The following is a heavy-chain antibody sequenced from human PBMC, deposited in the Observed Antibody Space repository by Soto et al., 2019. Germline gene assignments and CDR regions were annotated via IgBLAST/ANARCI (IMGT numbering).Heavy chain of an antibody. CDR3: ARHSGGGSRWYSFDY. V-gene: IGHV4-39*01. J-gene: IGHJ4*02. CDR2: IYYDGNT. CDR1: GVSISSNSYY. Sequence: QVQLQESGPGLVKPSETLSLICTVSGVSISSNSYYWGWIRQPPGKGLEWIGSIYYDGNTYYKPSLKSRVTISADTSKNQFSLKLSSVTAADTAVYYCARHSGGGSRWYSFDYWGQGTLVTVSS. D-gene: IGHD6-13*01.